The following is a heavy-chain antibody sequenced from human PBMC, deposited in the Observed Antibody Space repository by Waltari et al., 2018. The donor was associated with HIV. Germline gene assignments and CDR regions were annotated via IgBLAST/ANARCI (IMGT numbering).Heavy chain of an antibody. CDR3: AKVGGPSSSTFYYFDY. Sequence: EVQLLESGGGLVQPGGSLRLSCAASGFTFSSYAMSWVRQAPGKVRELVLAISGSGGSTYYADSVKGRFTISRDNSKNTLYLQMNSLRAEDTAVYYCAKVGGPSSSTFYYFDYWGQGTLVTVSS. CDR1: GFTFSSYA. CDR2: ISGSGGST. J-gene: IGHJ4*02. V-gene: IGHV3-23*01. D-gene: IGHD2-2*01.